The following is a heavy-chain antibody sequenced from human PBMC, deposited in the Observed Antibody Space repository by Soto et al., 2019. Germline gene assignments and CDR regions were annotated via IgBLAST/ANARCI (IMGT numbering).Heavy chain of an antibody. D-gene: IGHD6-6*01. CDR3: AREGGEYSSSYYMDV. CDR1: GFPFSSYW. Sequence: PGGSLRLSCAASGFPFSSYWMSWVRPAPGKGLEWVANIKQDGSEKYYVDSVKGRFTISVDTSKNQFSLKLSSVTAADTAVYYCAREGGEYSSSYYMDVWGKGTTVTVSS. J-gene: IGHJ6*03. V-gene: IGHV3-7*01. CDR2: IKQDGSEK.